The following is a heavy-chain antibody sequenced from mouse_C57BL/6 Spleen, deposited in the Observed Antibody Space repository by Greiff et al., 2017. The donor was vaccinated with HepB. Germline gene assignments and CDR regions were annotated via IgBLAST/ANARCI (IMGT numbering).Heavy chain of an antibody. CDR2: INPSSGYT. J-gene: IGHJ4*01. Sequence: VQGVESGAELAKPGASVKLSCKASGYTFTSYWMHWVKQRPGQGLEWIGYINPSSGYTKYNQKFKDKATLTADKSSSTAYMQLSSLTYEDSAVYYCARFAAQYAMDYWGQGTSVTVSS. D-gene: IGHD3-2*02. CDR3: ARFAAQYAMDY. V-gene: IGHV1-7*01. CDR1: GYTFTSYW.